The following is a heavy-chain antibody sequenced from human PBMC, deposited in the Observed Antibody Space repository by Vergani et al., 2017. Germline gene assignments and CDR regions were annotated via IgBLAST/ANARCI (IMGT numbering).Heavy chain of an antibody. V-gene: IGHV3-21*01. CDR1: GFTFSSYS. CDR2: ISSSSSYI. J-gene: IGHJ3*02. D-gene: IGHD2-2*02. Sequence: EVQLVESGGGLVKPGGSLRLSCAASGFTFSSYSMNWVRQAPGKGLEWVSSISSSSSYIYYADSVKGRFTISRDNAKNSLYLQMNSLRAEDTAVYYCARDGCSSTSCYTADAFDIWGQGTMVTVSS. CDR3: ARDGCSSTSCYTADAFDI.